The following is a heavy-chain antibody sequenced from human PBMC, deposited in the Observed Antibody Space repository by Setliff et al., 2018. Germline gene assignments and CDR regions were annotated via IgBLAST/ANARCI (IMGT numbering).Heavy chain of an antibody. J-gene: IGHJ6*03. D-gene: IGHD3-10*01. CDR1: GGSISSYY. Sequence: SETLSLTCNVSGGSISSYYWTWIRQPPGKGLEWIGYFYHSGSTNYNPSLKSRVTISFDTSKNQFSLKLGSVTAADTAVYYCARAYYYGSGNSHKYYMDVWGKGTAVTVSS. V-gene: IGHV4-59*01. CDR3: ARAYYYGSGNSHKYYMDV. CDR2: FYHSGST.